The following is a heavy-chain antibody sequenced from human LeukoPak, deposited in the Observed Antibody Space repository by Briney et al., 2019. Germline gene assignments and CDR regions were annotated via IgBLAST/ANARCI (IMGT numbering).Heavy chain of an antibody. CDR2: IYSGGST. V-gene: IGHV3-53*01. CDR1: GFTVSSNY. Sequence: PGGSLRLSCAASGFTVSSNYMSWVRQAPGKGLEWVSVIYSGGSTYYADSVKGRFTISRDNSKNTLYLQMNSLRAEDTAVYYCARDPPRSADYYDSSGPESYWGQGTLVTVSS. J-gene: IGHJ4*02. CDR3: ARDPPRSADYYDSSGPESY. D-gene: IGHD3-22*01.